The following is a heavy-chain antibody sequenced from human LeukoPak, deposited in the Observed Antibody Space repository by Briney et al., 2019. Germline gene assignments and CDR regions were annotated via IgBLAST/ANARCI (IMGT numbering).Heavy chain of an antibody. Sequence: SETLSLTCAVYGGSFSGYYWSWIRQLPGKGLEWIGEINHSGSTNYNPSLKSRVTISVDTSKNQFSLKLSSVTAADTAVYYCAREGYYYYMDVWGKGTTVTVSS. CDR2: INHSGST. J-gene: IGHJ6*03. V-gene: IGHV4-34*01. CDR3: AREGYYYYMDV. CDR1: GGSFSGYY.